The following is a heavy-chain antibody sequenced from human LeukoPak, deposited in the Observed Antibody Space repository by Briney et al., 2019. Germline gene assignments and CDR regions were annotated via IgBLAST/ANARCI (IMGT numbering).Heavy chain of an antibody. D-gene: IGHD3-10*01. Sequence: SETLSLTCTVSGDSISSYYWSWLRQPPGKGLEWIGHVYYSGGTTYNPSLRSRLTISVDTSTSQLSLKLSSVTAADTAMYYCARHKPTGSYPLELWGQGTLVTVSS. CDR2: VYYSGGT. CDR1: GDSISSYY. V-gene: IGHV4-59*08. J-gene: IGHJ4*02. CDR3: ARHKPTGSYPLEL.